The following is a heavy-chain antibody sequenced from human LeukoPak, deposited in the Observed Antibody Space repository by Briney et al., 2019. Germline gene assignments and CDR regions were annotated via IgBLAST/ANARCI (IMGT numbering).Heavy chain of an antibody. J-gene: IGHJ4*02. CDR3: AKHLSSSSRYYYDS. CDR2: IIGSGEST. V-gene: IGHV3-23*01. D-gene: IGHD6-13*01. Sequence: GGSLRLSCAASGFTFSTYAMSWVRQAPGKGLEWVSTIIGSGESTHYADSVKGRFTISRDNSKNTLYLQVNSRRAEDTAFYYCAKHLSSSSRYYYDSWGQGTLVTVSS. CDR1: GFTFSTYA.